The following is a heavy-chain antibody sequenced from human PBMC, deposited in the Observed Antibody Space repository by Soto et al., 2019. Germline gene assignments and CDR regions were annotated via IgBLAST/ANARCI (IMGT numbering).Heavy chain of an antibody. CDR3: ASAAREYYYYGMDV. V-gene: IGHV3-23*01. CDR1: GFTFSNAW. CDR2: ISGSGGST. J-gene: IGHJ6*02. Sequence: GGSLRLSCAASGFTFSNAWMSWVRQAPGKGLEWVSAISGSGGSTYYADSVKGRFTISRDNSKNTLYLQMNSLRAEDTAVYYCASAAREYYYYGMDVWGQGTTVTVSS.